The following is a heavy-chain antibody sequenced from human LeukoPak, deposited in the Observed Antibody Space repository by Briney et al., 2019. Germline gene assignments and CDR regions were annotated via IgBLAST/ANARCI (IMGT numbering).Heavy chain of an antibody. J-gene: IGHJ4*02. CDR3: ENHAGGIAAAGTRPIDY. Sequence: SETLSLTCTVSGASFSSSTYYWGWIRQPPGKGLEWIGSIYYCGDTYYNPSLKSRVTMSVDKSKKPFSLKLSSVTAADTALFYVENHAGGIAAAGTRPIDYWGQGTLVTVSS. V-gene: IGHV4-39*01. CDR2: IYYCGDT. D-gene: IGHD6-13*01. CDR1: GASFSSSTYY.